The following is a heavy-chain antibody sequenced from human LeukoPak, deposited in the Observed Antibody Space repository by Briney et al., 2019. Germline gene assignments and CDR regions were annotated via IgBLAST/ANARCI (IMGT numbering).Heavy chain of an antibody. CDR3: AREGAAAGTPRAFDL. CDR1: GGSVTSGDYY. J-gene: IGHJ3*01. Sequence: SQTLSLTCTVSGGSVTSGDYYWTWIRQQPGKGLEWIGYIYYSGDTHYNPSLKSRLTMSVDTSKSQFSLKLRSPTASDTAVYYCAREGAAAGTPRAFDLWGQGTMVTVSS. CDR2: IYYSGDT. D-gene: IGHD6-13*01. V-gene: IGHV4-31*03.